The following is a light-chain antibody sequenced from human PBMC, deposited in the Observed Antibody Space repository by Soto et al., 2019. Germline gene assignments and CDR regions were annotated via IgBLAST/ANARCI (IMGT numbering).Light chain of an antibody. J-gene: IGKJ1*01. CDR2: DAS. CDR1: QSISSW. V-gene: IGKV1-5*01. CDR3: HQYNSYSPWT. Sequence: DIHMTQSPSTLSASVGDRVTITCRASQSISSWLAWYQQKPVKAPNLLIYDASSLESGVPSRVSGSGSATDITLTISSLLPDDFATYYCHQYNSYSPWTFGKGTKVEIK.